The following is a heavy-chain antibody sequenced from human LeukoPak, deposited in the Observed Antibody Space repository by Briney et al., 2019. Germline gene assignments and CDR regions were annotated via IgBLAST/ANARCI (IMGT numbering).Heavy chain of an antibody. CDR1: GFTVRTTY. Sequence: GGSLRLSCDVSGFTVRTTYMSWVRQPPGKGLEWVSILYRAGATYYADAVKGRFTISRHDSKNSLFLHMDGLRPEDTAVYYCARGDYYDDCGYSAWGQGTLVTVSA. J-gene: IGHJ5*02. D-gene: IGHD3-16*01. CDR2: LYRAGAT. CDR3: ARGDYYDDCGYSA. V-gene: IGHV3-53*04.